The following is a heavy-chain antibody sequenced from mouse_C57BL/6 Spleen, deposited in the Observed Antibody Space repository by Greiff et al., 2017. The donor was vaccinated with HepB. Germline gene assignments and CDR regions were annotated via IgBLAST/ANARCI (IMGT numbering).Heavy chain of an antibody. CDR3: ARSTYYSGSSYYYFDY. J-gene: IGHJ2*01. D-gene: IGHD1-1*01. Sequence: QVQLQQPGAELVRPGSSVKLSCNASGYTFTSYWMDWVKQRPGQGLEWIGNIYPSDSETHYNQKFKDKATLTVDKSSSTAYMQLSSLTSEDSAVYYCARSTYYSGSSYYYFDYWGQGTTLTVSS. V-gene: IGHV1-61*01. CDR1: GYTFTSYW. CDR2: IYPSDSET.